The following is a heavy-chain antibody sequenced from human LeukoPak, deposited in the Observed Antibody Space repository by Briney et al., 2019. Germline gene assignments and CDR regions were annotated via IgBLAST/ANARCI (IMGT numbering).Heavy chain of an antibody. V-gene: IGHV3-74*01. Sequence: PGGSLRLSCAASGFAFSSYWMHWVRQAPGKGLVWVSRISSDGSATSYADSVKGRFTIFRDNAKNTLYLQMNSLRAEETAVYYCATDQAGAFDMWGQGTMVTVSS. CDR3: ATDQAGAFDM. D-gene: IGHD3-10*01. CDR2: ISSDGSAT. CDR1: GFAFSSYW. J-gene: IGHJ3*02.